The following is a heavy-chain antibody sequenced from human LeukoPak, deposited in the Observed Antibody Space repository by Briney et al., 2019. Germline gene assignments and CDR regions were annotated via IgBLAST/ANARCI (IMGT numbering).Heavy chain of an antibody. CDR2: ISGSGVIASYAGT. CDR1: GLTFSSYT. Sequence: GGSLRLSCAASGLTFSSYTMTWVRQAPGKGLEWVSSISGSGVIASYAGTSYADSVKGRFTISRDNSKNTLYLQMNSLGGGDTSVYCCGKAGGGWGGFLLDIVVVVAATRESHYIDYWGQGTLVTVSS. J-gene: IGHJ4*02. CDR3: GKAGGGWGGFLLDIVVVVAATRESHYIDY. V-gene: IGHV3-23*01. D-gene: IGHD2-15*01.